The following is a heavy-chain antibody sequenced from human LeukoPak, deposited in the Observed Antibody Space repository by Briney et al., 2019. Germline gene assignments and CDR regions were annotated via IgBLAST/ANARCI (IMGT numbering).Heavy chain of an antibody. CDR2: IYYNGNT. CDR3: ARGGPLLRWFDP. CDR1: GGSMTSTSYY. D-gene: IGHD2-15*01. V-gene: IGHV4-39*07. Sequence: SETLSLTCTVSGGSMTSTSYYWGWIRQSPGKGLEWIGSIYYNGNTDYSPSLKSRVTISADTSKNLFSLKLKSVTAADTAVYYCARGGPLLRWFDPWGQGTLVTVSS. J-gene: IGHJ5*02.